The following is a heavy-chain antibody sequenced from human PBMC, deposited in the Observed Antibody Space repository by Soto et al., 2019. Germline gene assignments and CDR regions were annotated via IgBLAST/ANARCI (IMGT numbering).Heavy chain of an antibody. Sequence: QVQLVESGGGVVQPGRSLRLSCITSGFTFSGSGMHWVRQPPGKGLEWLAFIWADGSKQHYADSVKGRFTISRDQSNSTLFLQMYGLIVDDTAIYYCARDWGRTTVTNLASWGQGTLVAVSS. J-gene: IGHJ4*02. CDR3: ARDWGRTTVTNLAS. CDR2: IWADGSKQ. V-gene: IGHV3-33*01. CDR1: GFTFSGSG. D-gene: IGHD4-17*01.